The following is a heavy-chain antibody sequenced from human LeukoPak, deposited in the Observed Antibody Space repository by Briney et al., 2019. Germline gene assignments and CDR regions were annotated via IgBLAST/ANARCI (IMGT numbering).Heavy chain of an antibody. D-gene: IGHD5-24*01. CDR2: IKEDGSDK. Sequence: GGSLRLSCAASGFIFSNYWMAWVRQAPGKGLEWVANIKEDGSDKNYVESMKGRFTISRDNAKNSLYLQMNSLRAEDTAVYYCARDNSVRDAAWWFNPWGQGTLVTVAS. CDR1: GFIFSNYW. V-gene: IGHV3-7*01. CDR3: ARDNSVRDAAWWFNP. J-gene: IGHJ5*02.